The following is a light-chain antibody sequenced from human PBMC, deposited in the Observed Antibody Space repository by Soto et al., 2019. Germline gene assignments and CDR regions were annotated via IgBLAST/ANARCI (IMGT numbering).Light chain of an antibody. CDR3: QQYGSSPIT. V-gene: IGKV3-20*01. CDR2: GAS. CDR1: QSVSNTY. Sequence: EIVLTQSPGTLSLSPGEGATLSCRASQSVSNTYLAWYQQKPGQAPRLLIYGASSRATGIPDRFSGSGSGTDFTLTISRLEPEDFAVYFCQQYGSSPITFGGGTKVDSK. J-gene: IGKJ4*01.